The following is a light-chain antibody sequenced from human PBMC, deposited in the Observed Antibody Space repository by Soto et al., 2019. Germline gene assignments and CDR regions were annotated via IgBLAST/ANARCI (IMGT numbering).Light chain of an antibody. V-gene: IGKV3-15*01. J-gene: IGKJ4*01. CDR3: QQYNNWPPLT. Sequence: IVMTPSPATLSVSPGESSNLSCRASQTVSSNLAWYQQKPGQAPRLLIYGASTRATGIPARFSGSGSGTEFTLTISSLQSEDFAVYYCQQYNNWPPLTFGGGTKVDIK. CDR1: QTVSSN. CDR2: GAS.